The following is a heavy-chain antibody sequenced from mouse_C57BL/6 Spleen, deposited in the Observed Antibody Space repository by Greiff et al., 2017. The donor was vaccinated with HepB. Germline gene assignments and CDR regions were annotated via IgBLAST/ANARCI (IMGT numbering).Heavy chain of an antibody. CDR3: AIARDGNYRFYAMDY. CDR2: IDPSDSYT. V-gene: IGHV1-50*01. Sequence: VKLQQPGAELVKPGASVKLSCKASGYTFTSYWMQWVKQRPGQGLEWIGEIDPSDSYTNYNQKFKGKATLTVDTSSSTAYMQLSSLTSEDSAVYYCAIARDGNYRFYAMDYWGQVTSVTVSS. D-gene: IGHD2-1*01. J-gene: IGHJ4*01. CDR1: GYTFTSYW.